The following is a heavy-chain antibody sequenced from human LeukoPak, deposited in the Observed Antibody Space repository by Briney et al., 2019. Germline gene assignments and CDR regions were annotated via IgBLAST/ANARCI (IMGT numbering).Heavy chain of an antibody. V-gene: IGHV4-59*08. J-gene: IGHJ4*02. D-gene: IGHD6-19*01. CDR3: VRRDSNGWNYFDY. CDR2: IYYSGST. CDR1: GGSIISHY. Sequence: SETLSLTCTVSGGSIISHYWSWIQQPAGKGLEWIGYIYYSGSTNYNPSLRSRVTISVDTSKNQFSLEVSSVTAADTAVYYCVRRDSNGWNYFDYWGQGTLVTISS.